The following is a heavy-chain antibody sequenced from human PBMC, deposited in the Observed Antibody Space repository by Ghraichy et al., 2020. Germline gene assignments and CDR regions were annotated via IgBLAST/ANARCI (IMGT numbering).Heavy chain of an antibody. Sequence: GGSLRLSCAASGFTFSTSAMIWVRQAPGKGLEWVSSINLSGTNAYYADSVKGRFTISKDNSKNTLSLEMGSLRADDTAVYYCATYPGRYFGTNAFDIWGQGTMVTVSS. V-gene: IGHV3-23*01. D-gene: IGHD3-10*01. J-gene: IGHJ3*02. CDR1: GFTFSTSA. CDR3: ATYPGRYFGTNAFDI. CDR2: INLSGTNA.